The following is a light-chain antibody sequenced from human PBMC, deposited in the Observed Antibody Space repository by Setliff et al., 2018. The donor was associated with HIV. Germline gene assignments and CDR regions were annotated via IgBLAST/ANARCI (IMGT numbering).Light chain of an antibody. CDR3: QVWDSSSDHHV. CDR1: NIRSKS. Sequence: SYALTQPPSVSVAPGKTARITCGGNNIRSKSVHWYQQKAGQAPVLVVYDDRDRPSGIPERFSGSNSGNTATLTLSRVEAGDEADYYCQVWDSSSDHHVFGTGTKVTVL. CDR2: DDR. V-gene: IGLV3-21*03. J-gene: IGLJ1*01.